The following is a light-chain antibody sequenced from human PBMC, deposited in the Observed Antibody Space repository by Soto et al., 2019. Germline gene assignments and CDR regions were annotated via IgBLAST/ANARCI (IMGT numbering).Light chain of an antibody. J-gene: IGKJ4*01. CDR2: VAS. Sequence: EIVLTQSPGTLSLSPGERATLSCRASQSVSSNYLAWYQQKPGQAPRLLIYVASSRATGIPDRFSGSGSGIDFTFTIRRLALEDCEVCYCLRYGYSPHTFGGGDKGEL. V-gene: IGKV3-20*01. CDR3: LRYGYSPHT. CDR1: QSVSSNY.